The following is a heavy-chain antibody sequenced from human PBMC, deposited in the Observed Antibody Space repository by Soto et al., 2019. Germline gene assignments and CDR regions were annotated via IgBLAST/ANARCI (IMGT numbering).Heavy chain of an antibody. CDR3: AKVSAVAGNGDDAFDI. CDR2: IRGSGGST. CDR1: GFTFSSYA. J-gene: IGHJ3*02. D-gene: IGHD6-19*01. V-gene: IGHV3-23*01. Sequence: EVQLLESGGGLVQPGGSLRLSCAASGFTFSSYAMSWVRQAPGKGLEWVSAIRGSGGSTYYADSVKGRFTISRDNSKNTLYLQMNSLRAEDTAVYYCAKVSAVAGNGDDAFDIWGQGTMVTVSS.